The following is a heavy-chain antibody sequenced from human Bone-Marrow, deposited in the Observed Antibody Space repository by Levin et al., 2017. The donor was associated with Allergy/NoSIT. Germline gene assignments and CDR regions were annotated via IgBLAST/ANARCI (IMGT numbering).Heavy chain of an antibody. J-gene: IGHJ3*02. CDR3: ATDQIPGSDGYDI. CDR2: ISAYNGNK. D-gene: IGHD5-24*01. CDR1: GYTFTSSG. V-gene: IGHV1-18*04. Sequence: GASVKVSCTASGYTFTSSGITWVRQAPGQGLEWMGWISAYNGNKNHAQKFQDRVTLTTDTSTSTAYMEVRSLTSDDTAVYYCATDQIPGSDGYDIWGQGTMVTVSS.